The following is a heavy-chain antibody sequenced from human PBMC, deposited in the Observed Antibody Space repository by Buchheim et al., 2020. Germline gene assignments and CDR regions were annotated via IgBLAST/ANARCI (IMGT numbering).Heavy chain of an antibody. D-gene: IGHD3-10*01. V-gene: IGHV4-34*01. CDR1: GESFSGHY. J-gene: IGHJ6*03. CDR3: ARQITMVRGLTVQDYHYMDV. Sequence: QVQLQQWGAGLLKPSETLSLTCAVYGESFSGHYWSWIRQPPGKGLEWIGEINHSGHTNYNPSLKSRVTISVDTSKKQVSLKLSSVTAADTAVYYCARQITMVRGLTVQDYHYMDVWGKGTT. CDR2: INHSGHT.